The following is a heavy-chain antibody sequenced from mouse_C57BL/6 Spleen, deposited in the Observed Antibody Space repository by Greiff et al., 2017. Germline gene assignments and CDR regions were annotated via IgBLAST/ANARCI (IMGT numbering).Heavy chain of an antibody. CDR3: AFIASDNSCAMDY. D-gene: IGHD1-1*01. Sequence: VQLQQSGAGLVQPGASVKLSCTASGFNINDYYMNWVQQRTEQGLEWIGRIDPEDGETKYDPKFPGKATITAATCSNTAYLQLLSLASDDTAVCYCAFIASDNSCAMDYWGQGTSVTVSS. CDR2: IDPEDGET. V-gene: IGHV14-2*01. J-gene: IGHJ4*01. CDR1: GFNINDYY.